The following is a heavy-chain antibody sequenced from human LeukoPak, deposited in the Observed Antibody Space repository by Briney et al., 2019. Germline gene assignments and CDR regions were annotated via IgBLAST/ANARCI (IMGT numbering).Heavy chain of an antibody. Sequence: ASVKVSCKAPGYTFTAYFLHWVRQAPGQRLEWMAWINAGNGNTKYSQKFQGRVSITRDTSATTAYMDLSSLTSEDTAVYYCATSGTYSAAFDIWGQGTVVTVSS. V-gene: IGHV1-3*01. CDR3: ATSGTYSAAFDI. J-gene: IGHJ3*02. CDR1: GYTFTAYF. CDR2: INAGNGNT. D-gene: IGHD1-26*01.